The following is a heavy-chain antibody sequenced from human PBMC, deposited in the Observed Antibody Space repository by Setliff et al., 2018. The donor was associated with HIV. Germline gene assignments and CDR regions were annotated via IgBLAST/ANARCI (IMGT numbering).Heavy chain of an antibody. D-gene: IGHD3-10*01. Sequence: KTSETLSLTCAVSGYSISSGSYYWSWIRQPAGKGLELIGRIYISGSTNYNPSLKNRVTISVDTSKKQFSLKLSSVTAADTAVYHCARGSRNYYGSGALDYWGQGTLVTVSS. CDR3: ARGSRNYYGSGALDY. CDR1: GYSISSGSYY. J-gene: IGHJ4*02. V-gene: IGHV4-61*02. CDR2: IYISGST.